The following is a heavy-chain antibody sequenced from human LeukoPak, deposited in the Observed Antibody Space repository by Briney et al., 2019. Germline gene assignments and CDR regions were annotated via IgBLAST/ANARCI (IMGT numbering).Heavy chain of an antibody. CDR3: ARVARWGYYFDY. J-gene: IGHJ4*02. CDR1: RGSISSAGYP. D-gene: IGHD1-26*01. CDR2: IYNSGST. V-gene: IGHV4-30-2*01. Sequence: SETLSLTCAVSRGSISSAGYPGRSIRQPPGKGLGLIGYIYNSGSTYYNPSLKGRVTISIDRSKNQFSLKLSSVTAADTAVYYCARVARWGYYFDYWGQGTLVTVSS.